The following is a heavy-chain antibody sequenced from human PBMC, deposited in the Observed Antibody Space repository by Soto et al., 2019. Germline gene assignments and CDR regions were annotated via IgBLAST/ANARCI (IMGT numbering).Heavy chain of an antibody. D-gene: IGHD3-3*02. CDR2: IIPMFEKT. CDR3: SYISSHLGFDF. CDR1: RGTFSSYV. Sequence: QVQLGQSGAEVKKPGSSVKVSCQASRGTFSSYVISWVRQAPGQGLEWMGGIIPMFEKTTYAQRFQGRVTITADESTSTAYMELSILRSEDTAFYFCSYISSHLGFDFWGQGTLVIVSS. J-gene: IGHJ4*02. V-gene: IGHV1-69*01.